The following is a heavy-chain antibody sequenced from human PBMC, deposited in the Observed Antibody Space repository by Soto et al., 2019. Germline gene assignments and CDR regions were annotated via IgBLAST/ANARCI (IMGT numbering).Heavy chain of an antibody. Sequence: QMQLVQSGAEVKKPGSSVKVSCKASGGTFSSYAISWVRQAPGQGLEWMGGIIPIFGTANYAQKFQGRVTITADKSTSTAYMELSSLRSEDTAVYYCARVQSNYYDSSGNAFDIWGQGTMVTVSS. CDR3: ARVQSNYYDSSGNAFDI. CDR1: GGTFSSYA. CDR2: IIPIFGTA. J-gene: IGHJ3*02. V-gene: IGHV1-69*06. D-gene: IGHD3-22*01.